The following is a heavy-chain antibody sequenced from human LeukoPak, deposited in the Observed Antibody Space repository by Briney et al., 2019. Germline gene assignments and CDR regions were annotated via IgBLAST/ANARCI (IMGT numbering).Heavy chain of an antibody. V-gene: IGHV1-46*01. CDR1: GFAFSSYA. CDR3: ARASVYGDYGDY. J-gene: IGHJ4*02. CDR2: INPSGGST. Sequence: PGGSLRLSCAASGFAFSSYAIRWVRQAPGQGLEWMGIINPSGGSTSYAQKFQGRVTMTRDTSTSTVYMELSSLRSEDTAVYYCARASVYGDYGDYWGQGTLVTVSS. D-gene: IGHD4-17*01.